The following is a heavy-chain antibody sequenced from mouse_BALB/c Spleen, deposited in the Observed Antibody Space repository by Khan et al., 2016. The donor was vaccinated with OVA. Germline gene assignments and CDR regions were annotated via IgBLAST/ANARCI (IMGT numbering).Heavy chain of an antibody. Sequence: QIQLVQSGPELKKPGETVKISCKASGYTLTNYGMNWVKQAPGKGLKWMGWRNTYTGEPTSAEDFKGRIAFSLENSASTAYLQINNLKNEDTATYFCARSNGNYWFAYWGQGTLVTVSA. V-gene: IGHV9-3-1*01. CDR3: ARSNGNYWFAY. CDR2: RNTYTGEP. D-gene: IGHD2-1*01. CDR1: GYTLTNYG. J-gene: IGHJ3*01.